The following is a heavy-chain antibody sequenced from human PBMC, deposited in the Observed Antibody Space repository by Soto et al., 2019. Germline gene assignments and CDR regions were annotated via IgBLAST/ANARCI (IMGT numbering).Heavy chain of an antibody. CDR3: TRHSVDC. V-gene: IGHV3-73*01. J-gene: IGHJ4*02. Sequence: EVQVVESWGGLVQPGGSLKLSCVGSGFTFSDAAMHWVRQASGKGLEWVGRIRSKTSGYATAYSASVEGRFTIYRDDSKNTAYLQMNSLKTEDTAVYYCTRHSVDCWGQGTLVTVSS. CDR1: GFTFSDAA. CDR2: IRSKTSGYAT.